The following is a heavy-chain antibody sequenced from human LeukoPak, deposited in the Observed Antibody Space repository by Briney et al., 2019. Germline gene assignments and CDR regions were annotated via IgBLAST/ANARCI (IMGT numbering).Heavy chain of an antibody. CDR2: IYYSGST. D-gene: IGHD5-18*01. CDR1: GGSISSYY. J-gene: IGHJ3*02. Sequence: PSETLSLTCTVSGGSISSYYWSWIRQPPGKGLEWIGYIYYSGSTNYNPSLKSRVTISVDTSKNQFSLKLSSVTAADTAVYYCAKDVAFLGIQLWTEGGAFDIWGQGTMVTVSS. V-gene: IGHV4-59*01. CDR3: AKDVAFLGIQLWTEGGAFDI.